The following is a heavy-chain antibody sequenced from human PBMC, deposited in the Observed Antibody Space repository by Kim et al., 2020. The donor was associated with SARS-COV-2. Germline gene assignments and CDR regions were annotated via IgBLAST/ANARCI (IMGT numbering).Heavy chain of an antibody. CDR3: ARDDRRRGLWIP. V-gene: IGHV1-46*01. J-gene: IGHJ5*02. Sequence: SYAQKFQGRVTMTRDTSTSTVYMELSSLRSEDTAVYYCARDDRRRGLWIPWGQGTLVTVSS. D-gene: IGHD5-12*01.